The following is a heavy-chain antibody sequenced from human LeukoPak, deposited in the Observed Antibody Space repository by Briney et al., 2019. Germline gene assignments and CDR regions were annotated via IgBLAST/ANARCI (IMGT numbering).Heavy chain of an antibody. D-gene: IGHD5-12*01. CDR2: FDPEDGET. CDR1: GYTLTESS. Sequence: ASVKVSCKVSGYTLTESSMHWVRQAPGKGLEWMGGFDPEDGETIYAQKFQGRVTMTEDTSTDTAYMELSSLRSEDTAVYYCATDSEDSGYDANWFDPWGQGTLVTVSS. V-gene: IGHV1-24*01. CDR3: ATDSEDSGYDANWFDP. J-gene: IGHJ5*02.